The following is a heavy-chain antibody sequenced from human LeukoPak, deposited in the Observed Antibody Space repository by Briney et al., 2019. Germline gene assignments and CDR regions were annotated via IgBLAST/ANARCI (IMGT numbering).Heavy chain of an antibody. CDR1: GFTFSSYA. J-gene: IGHJ4*02. Sequence: PGASLRLSCAASGFTFSSYAMSWVRQAPGKGLEWVSAIIGSGGSTYYADSVKGRFTISRDNSKNTLYLQMNSLRAEDTAVYYCAKAVGATLKALFDYWGQGTLVTVSS. CDR2: IIGSGGST. CDR3: AKAVGATLKALFDY. D-gene: IGHD1-26*01. V-gene: IGHV3-23*01.